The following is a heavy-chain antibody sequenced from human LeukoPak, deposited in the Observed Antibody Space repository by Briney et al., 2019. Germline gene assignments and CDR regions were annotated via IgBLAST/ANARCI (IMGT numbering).Heavy chain of an antibody. CDR1: GDSIRRSSYF. V-gene: IGHV4-39*07. D-gene: IGHD5-12*01. J-gene: IGHJ4*02. CDR3: ARVSGYDWESFYDY. Sequence: PSETLSLTCTVSGDSIRRSSYFWAWVRQPPGKGLEWIGSVYSSGSIYYNPSLRSQITISIDTSKNQFSLKLSSVTAADTAVYYCARVSGYDWESFYDYWGQGTLVTVSS. CDR2: VYSSGSI.